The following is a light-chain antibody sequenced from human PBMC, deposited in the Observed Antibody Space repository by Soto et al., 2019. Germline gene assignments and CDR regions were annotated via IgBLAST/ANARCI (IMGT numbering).Light chain of an antibody. Sequence: QSVLTQPASVSGSPGQSITISCTGTSSDVGGYNYVSWYQQHTVKAPNLMIYDVTNRPSGVSDRFSGSKSGNTASLTISGLQAEDEADYYCSSYTSISSPYGFGTGTKVTVL. V-gene: IGLV2-14*03. CDR1: SSDVGGYNY. J-gene: IGLJ1*01. CDR2: DVT. CDR3: SSYTSISSPYG.